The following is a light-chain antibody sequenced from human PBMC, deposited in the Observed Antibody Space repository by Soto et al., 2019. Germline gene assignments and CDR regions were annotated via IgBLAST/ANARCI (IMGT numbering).Light chain of an antibody. CDR3: TSSTSRGTYV. CDR1: SSDVGAYNF. J-gene: IGLJ1*01. Sequence: QSALTQPASVSGSPGQSITISCTGTSSDVGAYNFVSWYRQHPGKAPKLIIYNVSDRPSGVSNRCSGSKSANTASLTISGLQAEDEADYYCTSSTSRGTYVFGTGTKVTVL. V-gene: IGLV2-14*03. CDR2: NVS.